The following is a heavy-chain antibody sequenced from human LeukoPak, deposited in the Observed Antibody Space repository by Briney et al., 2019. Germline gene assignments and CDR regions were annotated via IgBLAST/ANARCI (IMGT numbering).Heavy chain of an antibody. J-gene: IGHJ5*02. V-gene: IGHV3-33*01. CDR3: ARGLYCYGSGSRNWFDP. CDR1: GFTFNSYG. D-gene: IGHD3-10*01. Sequence: GRSLRLSCAASGFTFNSYGIHWVRQAPGKGLEWVAVIWYDGNNKYYADSVKGRFTISRDSSKNTMYLQMNSLRAEDTAVYYCARGLYCYGSGSRNWFDPWGQGTLVTVSS. CDR2: IWYDGNNK.